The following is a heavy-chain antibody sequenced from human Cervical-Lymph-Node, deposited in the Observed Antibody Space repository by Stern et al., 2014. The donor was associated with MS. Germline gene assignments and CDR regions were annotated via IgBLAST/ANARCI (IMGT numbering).Heavy chain of an antibody. CDR3: ASVRYTYYDVQRPPGGFDP. CDR1: GITFSHSA. Sequence: QMQLVQAGPEVKKPGASVKVSCKASGITFSHSAIQWVRQARGQGHEWIGWVVGFTGDVNYAQRFPERVTITRRLSISKGYMDMGSLKSEDTAIYYCASVRYTYYDVQRPPGGFDPWGQGTLVTVSS. CDR2: VVGFTGDV. J-gene: IGHJ5*02. V-gene: IGHV1-58*02. D-gene: IGHD5-18*01.